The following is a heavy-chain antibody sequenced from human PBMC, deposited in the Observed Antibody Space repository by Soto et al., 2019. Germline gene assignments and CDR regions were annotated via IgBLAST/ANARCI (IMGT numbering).Heavy chain of an antibody. Sequence: SETQSLTCTVYGGSFSGYYWSWIRQPPGKGLEWIGEINHSGSTNYNPSLKSRVTISVDTSKNQFSLKLSSVTAADTAVYYCAREVEYSSSSDSLDVWGKGTTVTVSS. J-gene: IGHJ6*04. CDR2: INHSGST. CDR3: AREVEYSSSSDSLDV. D-gene: IGHD6-6*01. V-gene: IGHV4-34*01. CDR1: GGSFSGYY.